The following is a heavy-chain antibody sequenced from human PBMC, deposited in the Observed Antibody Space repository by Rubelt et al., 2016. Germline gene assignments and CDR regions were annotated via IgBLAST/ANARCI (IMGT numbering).Heavy chain of an antibody. V-gene: IGHV1-18*01. J-gene: IGHJ4*02. CDR2: ISGYNGKT. CDR3: ARASGYGSSSLDY. D-gene: IGHD6-6*01. CDR1: GYTFTTYD. Sequence: GAAVKVSCKASGYTFTTYDFSWVRQAPGQGLEWMGWISGYNGKTNYVKSLQGRINMTTDTSTSTAYMELRNLRSDDTASYYCARASGYGSSSLDYWGRGTLVTVSS.